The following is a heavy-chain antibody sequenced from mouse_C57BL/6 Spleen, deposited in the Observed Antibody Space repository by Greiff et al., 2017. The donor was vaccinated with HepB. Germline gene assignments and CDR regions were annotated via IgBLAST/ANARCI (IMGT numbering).Heavy chain of an antibody. V-gene: IGHV5-12*01. CDR3: ARHKLRYFDV. CDR1: GFTFSDYY. Sequence: EVKVEESGGGLVQPGGSLKLSCAASGFTFSDYYMYWVRQTPEKRLEWVAYISNGGGSTYYPDTVKGRFTISRDNAKNTLYLQMSRLKSEDTAMYYCARHKLRYFDVWGTGTTVTVSS. J-gene: IGHJ1*03. D-gene: IGHD1-1*01. CDR2: ISNGGGST.